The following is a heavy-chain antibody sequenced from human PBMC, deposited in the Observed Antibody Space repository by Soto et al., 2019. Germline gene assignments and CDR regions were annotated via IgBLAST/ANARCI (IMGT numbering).Heavy chain of an antibody. Sequence: TSEPLSLPCTVSGGSINNYYWHWIRQPAGRGLEWIGRIQSSGNPNYHHSLNSRVTMSVDPSKNQVSLKLRSVTAADTALYYCARGCITVGGRLYYGLDVWGQGTT. V-gene: IGHV4-4*07. D-gene: IGHD6-19*01. CDR2: IQSSGNP. CDR1: GGSINNYY. CDR3: ARGCITVGGRLYYGLDV. J-gene: IGHJ6*01.